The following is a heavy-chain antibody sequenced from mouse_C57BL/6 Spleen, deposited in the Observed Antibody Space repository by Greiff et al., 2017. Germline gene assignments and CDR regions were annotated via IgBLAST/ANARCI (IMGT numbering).Heavy chain of an antibody. J-gene: IGHJ3*01. CDR1: GYTFTSYW. D-gene: IGHD3-2*02. Sequence: VQLQQPGAELVKPGASVKLSCKASGYTFTSYWMPWVKQRPGQGLEWIGNINPGSGGTNYNEKFKSKATLTVDKSSSTAYMQLSSLTSEDSAVYYCARWAAQATYAYWGQGTLVTVA. V-gene: IGHV1-53*01. CDR2: INPGSGGT. CDR3: ARWAAQATYAY.